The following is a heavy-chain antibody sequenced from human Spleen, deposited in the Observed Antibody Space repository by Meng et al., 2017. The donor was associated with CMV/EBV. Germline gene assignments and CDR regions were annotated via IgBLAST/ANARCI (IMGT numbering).Heavy chain of an antibody. J-gene: IGHJ4*02. Sequence: GGSLRLSCRASGFTFGDHPMSWVRQAPGKGLEWVGFIRSKTYGGTTEYAASVKGRFTISRDDSKSIAYLQMSSLKTEDTAVYFCTRGGAVALLYWGQGTVVTVSS. CDR1: GFTFGDHP. D-gene: IGHD6-19*01. V-gene: IGHV3-49*04. CDR2: IRSKTYGGTT. CDR3: TRGGAVALLY.